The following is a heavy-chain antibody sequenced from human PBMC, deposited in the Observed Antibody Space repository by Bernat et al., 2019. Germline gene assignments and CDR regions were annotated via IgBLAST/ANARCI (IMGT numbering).Heavy chain of an antibody. Sequence: EVQLAESGGGLVQPGGSLRLSCAASGFTFSGYWMDWVRQAPGKGPVWVSRINIDGTTTNYADSVKGRFTMSRDNAKNTVYLQMNSLRAEDTAVYYCVRDPNRKLDYWGQGTQATVSP. D-gene: IGHD1-1*01. J-gene: IGHJ4*02. CDR1: GFTFSGYW. CDR3: VRDPNRKLDY. V-gene: IGHV3-74*01. CDR2: INIDGTTT.